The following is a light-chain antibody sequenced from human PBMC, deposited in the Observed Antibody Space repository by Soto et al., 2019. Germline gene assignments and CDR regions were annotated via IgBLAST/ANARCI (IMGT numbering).Light chain of an antibody. CDR3: RSYTTSSTLNVV. J-gene: IGLJ2*01. Sequence: QSALTQPASVSGSPGQSITISCTGTSSDVGGYNYVSWYQQHPGKAPKLMIYEVSNRPSGVSNRFSGSKSGNTASLTISGLQAEDEAHYYCRSYTTSSTLNVVFGGGTKLNVL. CDR2: EVS. CDR1: SSDVGGYNY. V-gene: IGLV2-14*01.